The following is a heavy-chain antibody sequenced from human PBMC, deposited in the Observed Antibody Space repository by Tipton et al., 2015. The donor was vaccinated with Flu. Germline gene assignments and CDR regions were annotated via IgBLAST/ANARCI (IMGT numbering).Heavy chain of an antibody. CDR2: ISHTGT. CDR1: GDSISTGSLY. Sequence: TLSLTCNVSGDSISTGSLYWNWIRQPAGKALEWIGSISHTGTYYKPSLRTRAAISADRSKNQFSLELTSVTAADTAVYYCARESPPDYWGQGILVTVSS. CDR3: ARESPPDY. V-gene: IGHV4-30-2*01. J-gene: IGHJ4*02.